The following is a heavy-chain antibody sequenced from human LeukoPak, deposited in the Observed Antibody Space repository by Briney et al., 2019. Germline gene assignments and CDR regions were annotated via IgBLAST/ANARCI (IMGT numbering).Heavy chain of an antibody. J-gene: IGHJ1*01. CDR3: ATEDYGPSAAEYFQH. D-gene: IGHD4-17*01. CDR1: GFTFSSYS. V-gene: IGHV3-21*01. CDR2: ISSSSSYI. Sequence: KSGGSLRLSCAASGFTFSSYSMNWVRQAPGKGLEWVSCISSSSSYIYYADSVKGRFTISRDNAKNSLYLQMNSLRAEDTAVYYCATEDYGPSAAEYFQHWGQGTLVTISS.